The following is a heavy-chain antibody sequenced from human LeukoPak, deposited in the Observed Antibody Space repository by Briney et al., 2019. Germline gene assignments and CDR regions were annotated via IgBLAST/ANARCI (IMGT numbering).Heavy chain of an antibody. CDR1: GYSFTSYW. CDR2: IHPGDSDT. V-gene: IGHV5-51*01. Sequence: GESLKISCKGSGYSFTSYWIGWVRQMPGKGLGWMGIIHPGDSDTRYSPSFQGQVTISPDKSTSTASLQWSSAKASDTAMYYCARHEPFRGVPYWGQGTLVTVSS. D-gene: IGHD3-16*01. CDR3: ARHEPFRGVPY. J-gene: IGHJ4*02.